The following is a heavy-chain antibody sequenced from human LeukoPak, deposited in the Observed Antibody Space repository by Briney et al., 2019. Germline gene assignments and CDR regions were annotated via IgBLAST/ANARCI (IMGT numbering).Heavy chain of an antibody. D-gene: IGHD6-6*01. J-gene: IGHJ6*02. V-gene: IGHV1-8*01. CDR3: ARGPKYSSLSHYYGMDV. Sequence: GASVKVSCKASGYTFTSYDINWVRQATGQGLEWMGWMNPNSGNTGYAQKFQGRVTMTRNTSISTAYMELSSLRSEDTAVYYCARGPKYSSLSHYYGMDVWGQGTTVTVSS. CDR2: MNPNSGNT. CDR1: GYTFTSYD.